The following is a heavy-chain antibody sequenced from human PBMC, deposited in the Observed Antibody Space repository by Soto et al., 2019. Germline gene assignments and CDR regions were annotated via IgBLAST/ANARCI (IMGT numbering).Heavy chain of an antibody. CDR3: ARDLSRLRYFDWLSTDY. J-gene: IGHJ4*02. CDR1: GFTFSSYW. Sequence: GGSLRLSCAASGFTFSSYWMSWVRQAPGKGLEWVANIKQDGSEKYHVDSVKGRFTISRDNAKNSLYLQMNSLRAEDTAVYYCARDLSRLRYFDWLSTDYWGQGTLVTVSS. V-gene: IGHV3-7*01. CDR2: IKQDGSEK. D-gene: IGHD3-9*01.